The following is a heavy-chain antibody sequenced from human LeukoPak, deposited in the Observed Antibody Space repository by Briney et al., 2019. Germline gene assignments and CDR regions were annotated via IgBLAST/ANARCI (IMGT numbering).Heavy chain of an antibody. Sequence: SETLSLTCTVSGGSISSYYWSWIRQPPGKGLEWIGYIYYSGSTNYNPSLKSRVTISVDTSKNQFSLKLSSVTAADTAVYYCAREGGQWLVQAFDIWGQGTMVTVSS. V-gene: IGHV4-59*01. D-gene: IGHD6-19*01. CDR2: IYYSGST. J-gene: IGHJ3*02. CDR3: AREGGQWLVQAFDI. CDR1: GGSISSYY.